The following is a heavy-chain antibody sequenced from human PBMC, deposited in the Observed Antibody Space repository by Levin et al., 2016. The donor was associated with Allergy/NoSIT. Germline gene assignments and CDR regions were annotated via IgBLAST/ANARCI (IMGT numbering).Heavy chain of an antibody. V-gene: IGHV1-18*01. Sequence: ASVKVSCKTSGYTFTSYGITWVRQAPGQGLEWMGWINADNGNTNYPQKLQGRVTMTTDTSTNTAFMDLRSLTSDDTAMYYCARAYHYGSGRYFGIWFGPWGQGTLVTVSS. CDR3: ARAYHYGSGRYFGIWFGP. CDR2: INADNGNT. D-gene: IGHD3-10*01. CDR1: GYTFTSYG. J-gene: IGHJ5*02.